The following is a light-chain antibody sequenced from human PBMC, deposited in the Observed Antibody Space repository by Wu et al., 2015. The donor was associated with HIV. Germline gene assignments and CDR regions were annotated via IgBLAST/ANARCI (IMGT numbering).Light chain of an antibody. Sequence: EIVLTQSPGTLSLSPGERVTLSCRASQSVGSTYLAWYQQKLGQAPRLLIYGASSRATGIPDRFSGSGSGTDFTLTISRLEPEDFAVYYCQQYGNSPTWTFGQGTKVEIK. V-gene: IGKV3-20*01. CDR3: QQYGNSPTWT. CDR1: QSVGSTY. J-gene: IGKJ1*01. CDR2: GAS.